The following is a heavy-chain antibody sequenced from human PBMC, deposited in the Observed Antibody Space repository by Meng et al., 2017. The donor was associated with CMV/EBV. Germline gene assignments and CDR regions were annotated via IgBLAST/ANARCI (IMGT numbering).Heavy chain of an antibody. V-gene: IGHV4-34*01. CDR3: ARGLPSGGIRLFDYYYGMDV. CDR2: INHSGST. Sequence: SETLSLTCAVYGGSFSGYYWSWIRQPPGKGLEWIGEINHSGSTNYNPSLKSRVTISVDTSKNQFSLKLSSVIAADTAVYYCARGLPSGGIRLFDYYYGMDVWGQGTTVTVSS. D-gene: IGHD3-16*01. J-gene: IGHJ6*02. CDR1: GGSFSGYY.